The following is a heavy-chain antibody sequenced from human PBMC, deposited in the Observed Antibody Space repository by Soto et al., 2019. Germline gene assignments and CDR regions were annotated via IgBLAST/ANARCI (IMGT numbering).Heavy chain of an antibody. Sequence: QVQLQQWGAGLLKPSETLSLTCAVYSGSFSGYYYSWIRQPPGKGLEGIGEITHGGCTTYSPSLKRRVTMSLVTSKSQFSVNRTSLTAADTAVYYYARGRLFLTPSGLAITYFDYWGQGSLVSVSS. D-gene: IGHD3-3*01. V-gene: IGHV4-34*01. CDR1: SGSFSGYY. CDR2: ITHGGCT. J-gene: IGHJ4*02. CDR3: ARGRLFLTPSGLAITYFDY.